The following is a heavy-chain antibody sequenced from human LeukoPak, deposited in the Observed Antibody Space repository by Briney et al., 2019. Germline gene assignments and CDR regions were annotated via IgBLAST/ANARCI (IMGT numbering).Heavy chain of an antibody. V-gene: IGHV4-34*01. CDR2: INHSGST. Sequence: PSETLSLTCAVYGGSFSGYYWSWIRQPPGKGLEWIGEINHSGSTNYNPSLKSRVTISVDTSKNQFSLKLSSVTAADTAVYYCARSGGWLLYFDYWGQGTLVTV. J-gene: IGHJ4*02. CDR3: ARSGGWLLYFDY. D-gene: IGHD6-19*01. CDR1: GGSFSGYY.